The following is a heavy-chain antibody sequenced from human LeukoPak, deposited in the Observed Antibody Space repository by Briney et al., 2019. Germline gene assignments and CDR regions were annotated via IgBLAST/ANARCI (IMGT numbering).Heavy chain of an antibody. CDR1: GGSISSGGYH. J-gene: IGHJ4*02. Sequence: PSETLSLTCTVSGGSISSGGYHWSWIRQHPGKGLEWIGYIYYSGSTYYNPSLKSRVTISVDTSKNQFSLKLSSVTAADTAVYYCARGIDYGDALPFDYWGQGTLVTVSS. D-gene: IGHD4-17*01. V-gene: IGHV4-31*03. CDR2: IYYSGST. CDR3: ARGIDYGDALPFDY.